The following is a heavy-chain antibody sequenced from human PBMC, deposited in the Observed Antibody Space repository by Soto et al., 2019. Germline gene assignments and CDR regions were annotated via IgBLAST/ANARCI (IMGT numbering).Heavy chain of an antibody. J-gene: IGHJ6*02. V-gene: IGHV3-43*01. Sequence: GGSLRLSCAASGFTFDDYTMHWVRQAPGKGLEWVSLISWDGGSTYYADSVKGRFTISRDNSKNSLYLQMNSLRTEDTALYYCAKLAPEYSYGYGDYYYGMDVWGQGTTVTVSS. CDR1: GFTFDDYT. D-gene: IGHD5-18*01. CDR2: ISWDGGST. CDR3: AKLAPEYSYGYGDYYYGMDV.